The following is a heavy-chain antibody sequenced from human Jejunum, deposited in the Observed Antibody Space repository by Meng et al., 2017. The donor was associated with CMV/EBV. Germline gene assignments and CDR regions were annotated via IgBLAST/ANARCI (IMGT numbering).Heavy chain of an antibody. D-gene: IGHD5-12*01. CDR1: GAPISAYC. J-gene: IGHJ6*02. Sequence: TVAGAPISAYCGSWIRQSPGKGLEWIGHIYYDGSPSYNPSLKSRVTISVESSKYQFSLKLNSVTAADTAVYYCARVVGTSRGMGVWGQGTTVTVSS. V-gene: IGHV4-59*01. CDR3: ARVVGTSRGMGV. CDR2: IYYDGSP.